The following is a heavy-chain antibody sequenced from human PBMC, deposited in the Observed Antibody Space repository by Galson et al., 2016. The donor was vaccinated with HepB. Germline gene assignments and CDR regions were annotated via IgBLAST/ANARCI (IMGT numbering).Heavy chain of an antibody. Sequence: SLRLSCAGSGFTFNSYAMNWVRQAPRKGPEWVAAISSGGDITYYADSVEGRFTISRDNSKNTLYLHMNGLRAEDTALYYCAKDPGVFSPGWYYFDSWGQGIVVTVSS. V-gene: IGHV3-23*01. CDR2: ISSGGDIT. D-gene: IGHD6-19*01. CDR3: AKDPGVFSPGWYYFDS. J-gene: IGHJ4*02. CDR1: GFTFNSYA.